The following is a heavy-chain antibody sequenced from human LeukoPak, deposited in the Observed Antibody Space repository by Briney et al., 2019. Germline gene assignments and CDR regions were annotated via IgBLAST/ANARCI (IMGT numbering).Heavy chain of an antibody. CDR1: GYTFTGYY. Sequence: ASVKGSCKASGYTFTGYYMHWVRQAPGQGLEWMGWINPNSGGTNYAQKFQGRVTMTRDTSISTAYMELSRLRSDDTAVYYCARVPRFLEWFLKKGIDPWGQGTLVTVSS. V-gene: IGHV1-2*02. CDR2: INPNSGGT. J-gene: IGHJ5*02. CDR3: ARVPRFLEWFLKKGIDP. D-gene: IGHD3-3*01.